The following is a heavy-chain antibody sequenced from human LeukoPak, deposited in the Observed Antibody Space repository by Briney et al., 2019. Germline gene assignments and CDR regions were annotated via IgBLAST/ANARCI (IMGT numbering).Heavy chain of an antibody. D-gene: IGHD3-3*01. J-gene: IGHJ3*02. V-gene: IGHV3-74*01. CDR3: ARDRTITYYDFWSGYYTVDAFDI. CDR2: INSDGSST. CDR1: GFTFSSYW. Sequence: PGGSLRLSCAASGFTFSSYWMHWVRQAPGKGLVWVSRINSDGSSTSYADSVKGRFTISRDNAKNTLYLQMNSLRAEDTAVYYCARDRTITYYDFWSGYYTVDAFDIWGQGTMVTVSS.